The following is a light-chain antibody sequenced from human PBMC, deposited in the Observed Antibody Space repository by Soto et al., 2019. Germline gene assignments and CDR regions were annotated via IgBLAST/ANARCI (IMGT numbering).Light chain of an antibody. Sequence: DIVMTQSPDSLAVSLGERATINCKSSQSVLSSSNNKNCLAWYQQKSGQPPKLLIYWASTRESGVTDRFSGSGSGTDFTLTISSLQAEDVAAYYCQHYYSIPWTFGQGTRVEIK. V-gene: IGKV4-1*01. CDR2: WAS. CDR1: QSVLSSSNNKNC. J-gene: IGKJ1*01. CDR3: QHYYSIPWT.